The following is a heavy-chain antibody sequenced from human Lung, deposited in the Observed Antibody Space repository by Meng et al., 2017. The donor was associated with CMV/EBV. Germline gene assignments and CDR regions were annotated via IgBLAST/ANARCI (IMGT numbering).Heavy chain of an antibody. CDR1: GYTFTDYR. Sequence: XVSCXASGYTFTDYRMHWVRQAPGQGLEWMGWISPNNGATNYAQKFQGRVTMTRDTSINTAYMELNRLTYDDTAVYYCASKMYYDFWSAYRGTEGVDPFNIWXPGKXV. V-gene: IGHV1-2*02. CDR2: ISPNNGAT. J-gene: IGHJ3*02. CDR3: ASKMYYDFWSAYRGTEGVDPFNI. D-gene: IGHD3-3*01.